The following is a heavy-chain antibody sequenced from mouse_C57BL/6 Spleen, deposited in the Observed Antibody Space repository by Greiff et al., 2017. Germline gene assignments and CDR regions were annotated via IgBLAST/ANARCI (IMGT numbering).Heavy chain of an antibody. CDR1: GYTFTDYY. CDR3: AREGVQYYFDY. Sequence: VQLKQSGPELVKPGASVKISCKASGYTFTDYYMNWVKQSHGKSLEWIGDINPNNGGTSYNQKFKGKATLTVDKSSSTAYMELRSLTSEDSAVYYCAREGVQYYFDYWGQGTTLTVSS. CDR2: INPNNGGT. V-gene: IGHV1-26*01. J-gene: IGHJ2*01.